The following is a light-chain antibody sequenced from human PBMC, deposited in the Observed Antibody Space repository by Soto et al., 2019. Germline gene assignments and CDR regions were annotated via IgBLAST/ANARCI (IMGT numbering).Light chain of an antibody. J-gene: IGLJ1*01. CDR2: EVS. V-gene: IGLV2-14*02. CDR1: TSNVGSNL. CDR3: SSYTSSSYV. Sequence: QTVVAQPPSASGTPGQRVTISCSGSTSNVGSNLASWYQQHPGKAPKLMIYEVSNRPSGVSNRFSGSKSGNTASLTISGLQAEDEADYYCSSYTSSSYVFGTGTKVTVL.